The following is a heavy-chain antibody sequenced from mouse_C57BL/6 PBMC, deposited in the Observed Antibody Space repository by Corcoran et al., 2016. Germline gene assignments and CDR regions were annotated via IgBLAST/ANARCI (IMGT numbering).Heavy chain of an antibody. CDR3: ARISNYGPWFAY. D-gene: IGHD2-5*01. V-gene: IGHV1-26*01. CDR1: GYTFTDYY. CDR2: INPNNGGT. J-gene: IGHJ3*01. Sequence: EVQLQQSGPELVKPGASVKISCKASGYTFTDYYMNWVKQSHGKSLEWIGDINPNNGGTRYNQKFKGKATLTVDKSSSTAYMELRSLTSEDSSVYYCARISNYGPWFAYWGQGTLVTVSA.